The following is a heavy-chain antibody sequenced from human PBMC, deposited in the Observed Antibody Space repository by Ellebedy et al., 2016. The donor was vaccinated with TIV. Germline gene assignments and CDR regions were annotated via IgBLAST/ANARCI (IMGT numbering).Heavy chain of an antibody. CDR1: GGSIRTSS. CDR2: LYHTGIT. CDR3: ARGASGWFFDN. D-gene: IGHD6-19*01. V-gene: IGHV4-59*01. Sequence: MPGGSLRLSCTVSGGSIRTSSWSWIRQPPGKGLEWIGSLYHTGITNYNPSLKSRVTMSVDVSKSQFSLNLGSVIAADTAIYYCARGASGWFFDNWGQGTLVTVSS. J-gene: IGHJ4*02.